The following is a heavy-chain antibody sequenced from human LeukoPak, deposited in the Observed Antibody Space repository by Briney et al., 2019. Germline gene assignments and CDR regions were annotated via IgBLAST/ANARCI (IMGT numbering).Heavy chain of an antibody. CDR2: IYYSGST. Sequence: PSETLSLTCTVSGGSISISSYYWGWIRQPPGEGLEWIGSIYYSGSTYYNPSLKSRVTISVDTSKNQFSLKLSSVTAADTAVHCCAGYPYGDYSFDYWGQGTLVTVSS. V-gene: IGHV4-39*01. CDR1: GGSISISSYY. CDR3: AGYPYGDYSFDY. J-gene: IGHJ4*02. D-gene: IGHD4-17*01.